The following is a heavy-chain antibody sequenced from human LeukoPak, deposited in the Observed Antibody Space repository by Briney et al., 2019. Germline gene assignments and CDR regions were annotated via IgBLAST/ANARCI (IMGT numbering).Heavy chain of an antibody. V-gene: IGHV3-7*01. CDR2: IKQDGSEK. CDR1: GFTFSSYW. CDR3: ARAGYYDSSGFYAPDAFDI. J-gene: IGHJ3*02. D-gene: IGHD3-22*01. Sequence: GGSLRLSCAASGFTFSSYWMSWVRQAPGKGLEWVANIKQDGSEKYYVDSVKGRFTISRDNAKNSLYLQMNSLRAEDTAVYYCARAGYYDSSGFYAPDAFDIWGQGTVVTVSS.